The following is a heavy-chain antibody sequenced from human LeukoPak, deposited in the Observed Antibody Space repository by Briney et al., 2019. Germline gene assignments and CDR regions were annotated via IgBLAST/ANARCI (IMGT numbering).Heavy chain of an antibody. Sequence: GGSLRLSCAASGFTFSSYWMSWVRQAPGKGLEWVANIKQDGSEKYYVDSVKGRFTISRDNAKNSLYLQTNSLRAGDTAVYYCAREPYYYGSGSDLRPFDPWGQGTLVTVSS. J-gene: IGHJ5*02. CDR2: IKQDGSEK. V-gene: IGHV3-7*01. CDR3: AREPYYYGSGSDLRPFDP. D-gene: IGHD3-10*01. CDR1: GFTFSSYW.